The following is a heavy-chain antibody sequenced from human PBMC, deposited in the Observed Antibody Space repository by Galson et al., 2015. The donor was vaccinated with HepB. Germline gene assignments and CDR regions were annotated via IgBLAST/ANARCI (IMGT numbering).Heavy chain of an antibody. V-gene: IGHV4-61*01. Sequence: SETLSLTCTVSGGSVSSGSYFWSWIRQPPGKGLEWIGYIYYSGSTYYNPSLKSRVTISVDTSKNQFSLKLSSVTAADTAVYYCASFSVAYGDYLAYFDYWGQGTLVTVSS. J-gene: IGHJ4*02. D-gene: IGHD4-17*01. CDR1: GGSVSSGSYF. CDR3: ASFSVAYGDYLAYFDY. CDR2: IYYSGST.